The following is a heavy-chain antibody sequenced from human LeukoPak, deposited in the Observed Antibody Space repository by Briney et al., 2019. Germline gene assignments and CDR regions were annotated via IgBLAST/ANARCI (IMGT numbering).Heavy chain of an antibody. V-gene: IGHV4-59*12. Sequence: SETLSLTCTVSGGSISSYYWSWLRQPPGKGLEWIGYIYYSGSTNYNPSLKSRVTISVDKSKNQFSLKLSSVTAADTAVYYCARDGGSYLDYWGQGTLVTVSS. D-gene: IGHD1-26*01. J-gene: IGHJ4*02. CDR3: ARDGGSYLDY. CDR1: GGSISSYY. CDR2: IYYSGST.